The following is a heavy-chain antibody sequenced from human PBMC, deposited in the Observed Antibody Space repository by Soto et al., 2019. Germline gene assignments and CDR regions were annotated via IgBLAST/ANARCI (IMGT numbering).Heavy chain of an antibody. CDR2: MSSDETKI. D-gene: IGHD3-10*01. Sequence: QVQLVESGGGVVQPGRCLRLSCAASGFSFSSFAVHWVRQAPGKGLEWVAVMSSDETKINYADSVKGRFTISRDNSKNTLFLQLNGLRPEDTAVYFCAKDRGSGTLRYYGMDVW. CDR1: GFSFSSFA. CDR3: AKDRGSGTLRYYGMDV. J-gene: IGHJ6*01. V-gene: IGHV3-30*18.